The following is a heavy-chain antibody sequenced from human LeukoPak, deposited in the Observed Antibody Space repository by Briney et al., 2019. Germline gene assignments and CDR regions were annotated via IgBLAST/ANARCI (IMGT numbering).Heavy chain of an antibody. CDR1: GFTFSSYS. CDR3: ARVVRLSSSWCSLDY. D-gene: IGHD6-13*01. Sequence: GGSPRLSCAASGFTFSSYSMNWVRQAPGKGLEWVSSISSSSSYIYYADSVKGRFTISRDNAKNSLYLQMNSLRAEDTAVYYCARVVRLSSSWCSLDYWGQGTLVTVSS. J-gene: IGHJ4*02. CDR2: ISSSSSYI. V-gene: IGHV3-21*01.